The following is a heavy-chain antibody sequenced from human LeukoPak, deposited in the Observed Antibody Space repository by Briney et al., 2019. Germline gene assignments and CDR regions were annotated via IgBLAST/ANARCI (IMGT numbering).Heavy chain of an antibody. J-gene: IGHJ3*02. V-gene: IGHV3-23*01. CDR2: ISGSGGST. D-gene: IGHD3-22*01. CDR1: RFTFSSYA. Sequence: GGSLRLSCAASRFTFSSYAMSWVRQAPGKGLEWVSAISGSGGSTYYADSVKGRFTISRDNSKNTLYLQINSLRAEDTAVYYCAKSYYYDSSGYFFLGAFDIWGQGTMVTVSS. CDR3: AKSYYYDSSGYFFLGAFDI.